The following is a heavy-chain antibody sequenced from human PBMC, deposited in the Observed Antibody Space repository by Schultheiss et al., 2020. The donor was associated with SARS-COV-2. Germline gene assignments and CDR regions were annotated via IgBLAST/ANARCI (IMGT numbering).Heavy chain of an antibody. J-gene: IGHJ3*02. D-gene: IGHD5-24*01. CDR2: IYYSGST. Sequence: SETLSLTCTVSGGSISSGGYYWSWIRQHPGKCLEWIGYIYYSGSTYYNPSLKSRVTISVDTSKNQFSLKLSSVTAADTALYYCARASRDGYPDAFDIWGQGTMVTVSS. CDR1: GGSISSGGYY. CDR3: ARASRDGYPDAFDI. V-gene: IGHV4-31*03.